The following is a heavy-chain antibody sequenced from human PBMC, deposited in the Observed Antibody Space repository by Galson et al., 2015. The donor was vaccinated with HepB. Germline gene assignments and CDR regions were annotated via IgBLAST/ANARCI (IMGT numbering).Heavy chain of an antibody. CDR1: GFTFGDYD. CDR3: TRDRKAGGMDV. CDR2: IRNKAYGETR. V-gene: IGHV3-49*04. J-gene: IGHJ6*02. Sequence: SLRLSCAASGFTFGDYDLSWVRQAPGKGLEWVGFIRNKAYGETREHAASVKGRFTISRDDSKSIAYLQMNSLKTEDTAVYYCTRDRKAGGMDVWGQGTTVTVS.